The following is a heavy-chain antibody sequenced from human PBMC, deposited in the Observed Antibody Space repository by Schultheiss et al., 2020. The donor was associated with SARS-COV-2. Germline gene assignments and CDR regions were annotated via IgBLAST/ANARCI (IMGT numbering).Heavy chain of an antibody. D-gene: IGHD4-17*01. V-gene: IGHV4-4*07. CDR2: IYTSGST. J-gene: IGHJ4*02. CDR3: ASREGYGDYVYFDY. Sequence: SETLSLTCTVSGGSISSYYWSWIRQPAGKGLEWIGRIYTSGSTNYNPSLKSRVIISVDTSKNQFSLKLSSVTAADTAVYYCASREGYGDYVYFDYWGQGTLVTVSS. CDR1: GGSISSYY.